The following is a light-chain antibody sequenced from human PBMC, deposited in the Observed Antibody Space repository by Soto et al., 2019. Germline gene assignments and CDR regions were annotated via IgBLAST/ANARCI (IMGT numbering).Light chain of an antibody. Sequence: QSALTQPASVSGSPGQSITISCTGASREVGGHKYVSWYQQNPGKAPKLVIYDVNNRPSGFSHRFSGSKSGSTASLTISGLHAEDEADSDCFSYTYSGARGFGGGTKLTVL. CDR1: SREVGGHKY. J-gene: IGLJ2*01. CDR3: FSYTYSGARG. V-gene: IGLV2-14*01. CDR2: DVN.